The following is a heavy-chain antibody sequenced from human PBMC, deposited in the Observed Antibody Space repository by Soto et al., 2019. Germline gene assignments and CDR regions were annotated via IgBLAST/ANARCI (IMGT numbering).Heavy chain of an antibody. CDR2: ISYDGSNK. J-gene: IGHJ4*02. Sequence: QVQLVESGGGVVQPGRSLRLSCAASGFTFSSYAMHWVRQAPGKGLEWVAVISYDGSNKYYADSVKGRFTISRDNSKNTLYLQRNSLRAEDTAVYYCARASEGDYFDYWGQGTLVTVSS. V-gene: IGHV3-30-3*01. CDR3: ARASEGDYFDY. CDR1: GFTFSSYA.